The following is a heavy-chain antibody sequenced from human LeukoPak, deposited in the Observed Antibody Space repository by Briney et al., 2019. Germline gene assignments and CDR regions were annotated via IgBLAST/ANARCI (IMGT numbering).Heavy chain of an antibody. CDR3: ARDRMVRGVKGTDWFDP. Sequence: ASVKVSCKASGYTFTNYDINWVRQATGQGLEWMGWMNPNSGNTGYAQKFQGRVTITRNTSIGTAYMELSSLRSEDTAMYYCARDRMVRGVKGTDWFDPWGQGTLVTVSS. V-gene: IGHV1-8*03. CDR1: GYTFTNYD. D-gene: IGHD3-10*01. J-gene: IGHJ5*02. CDR2: MNPNSGNT.